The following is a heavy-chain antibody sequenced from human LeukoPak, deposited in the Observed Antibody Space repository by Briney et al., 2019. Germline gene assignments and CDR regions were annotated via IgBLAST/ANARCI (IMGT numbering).Heavy chain of an antibody. CDR2: IYYSGST. CDR1: GGSISSSSYY. Sequence: SEALSLTCTVSGGSISSSSYYWGWIRQPPGKGLEWIGSIYYSGSTYYNPSLKSRVTISVDTSKNQFPLKLSSVTAADTAVYYCARDLSFSYGSNWGQGTLVTVSS. J-gene: IGHJ4*02. D-gene: IGHD5-18*01. CDR3: ARDLSFSYGSN. V-gene: IGHV4-39*06.